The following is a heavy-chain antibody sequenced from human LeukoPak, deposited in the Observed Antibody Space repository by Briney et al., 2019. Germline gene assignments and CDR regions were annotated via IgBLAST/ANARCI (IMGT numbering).Heavy chain of an antibody. Sequence: PGGSLRLSCAPSGFTFNIYWMHWVRQAPGGGRVWVSRITSYGSDITHADSVTGRFTTPRDNATNPPYLQMNSPRAEDTAVYYCARDVVLRGVDAFDVWGQGKMVTVSS. CDR1: GFTFNIYW. CDR3: ARDVVLRGVDAFDV. D-gene: IGHD3-10*01. CDR2: ITSYGSDI. J-gene: IGHJ3*01. V-gene: IGHV3-74*03.